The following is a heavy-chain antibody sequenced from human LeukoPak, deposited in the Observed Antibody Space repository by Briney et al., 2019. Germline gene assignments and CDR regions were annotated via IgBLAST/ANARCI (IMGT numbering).Heavy chain of an antibody. CDR3: ARGPYSYDSSGAFDI. V-gene: IGHV4-61*02. J-gene: IGHJ3*02. Sequence: SSETLSLTCTVSGDSISSGDYYWSWIRQPAGKGLEWIGRISSSGSSNYNPSLKSRVTISVDTSKNQFSLKLSSVTAADTAVYFCARGPYSYDSSGAFDIWGQGTMVTVSS. CDR1: GDSISSGDYY. D-gene: IGHD3-22*01. CDR2: ISSSGSS.